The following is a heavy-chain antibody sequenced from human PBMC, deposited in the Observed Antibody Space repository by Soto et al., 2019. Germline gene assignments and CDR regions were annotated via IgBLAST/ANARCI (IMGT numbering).Heavy chain of an antibody. J-gene: IGHJ6*02. V-gene: IGHV3-23*01. Sequence: GGSLRLSCAASGFTFSSYAMSWVRQAPGKGLEWVSAISGSGGSTYYADSVKGRFTISRDNSKNTLYLQMNSLRAEDTAVYYCAKDRNMTRAPDYYYYYGMDVWGQGTTVTVSS. CDR2: ISGSGGST. CDR3: AKDRNMTRAPDYYYYYGMDV. D-gene: IGHD1-1*01. CDR1: GFTFSSYA.